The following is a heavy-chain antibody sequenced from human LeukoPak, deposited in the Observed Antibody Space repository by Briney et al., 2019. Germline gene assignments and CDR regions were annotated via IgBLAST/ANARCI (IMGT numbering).Heavy chain of an antibody. Sequence: GGSLRLSCAASGFPFSDDWMSWVRQAPGKGLEWVGRIKKKGDGGATDYAAPVKGRFTISRDDSKNMLYLEMNNLKIEDTAVYYCTTVTMVRDYDYWGQGTLVTVSS. J-gene: IGHJ4*02. CDR3: TTVTMVRDYDY. CDR2: IKKKGDGGAT. CDR1: GFPFSDDW. V-gene: IGHV3-15*01. D-gene: IGHD3-10*01.